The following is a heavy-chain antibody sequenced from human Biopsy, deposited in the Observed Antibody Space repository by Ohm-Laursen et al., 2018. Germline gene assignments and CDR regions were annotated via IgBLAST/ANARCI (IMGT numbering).Heavy chain of an antibody. CDR2: IYGGGSPV. CDR3: ARDIYYITNWRAFDM. V-gene: IGHV3-48*03. Sequence: GSLRLSCAASGFAFNLYEMNWVRQAPGKGMEWISYIYGGGSPVSYADSVKGRFTISRDNAQNSLYLQMNSLGVEDSAVYYCARDIYYITNWRAFDMWGQGTMVTVAS. J-gene: IGHJ3*02. CDR1: GFAFNLYE. D-gene: IGHD1-1*01.